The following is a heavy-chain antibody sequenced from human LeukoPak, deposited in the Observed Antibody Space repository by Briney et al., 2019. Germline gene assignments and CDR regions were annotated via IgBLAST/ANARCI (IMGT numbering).Heavy chain of an antibody. V-gene: IGHV4-39*01. J-gene: IGHJ5*02. CDR2: IYYSGST. CDR1: GGSISSSSYY. Sequence: SETLSLTCTVSGGSISSSSYYWGWIRQPPGKGLEWIGSIYYSGSTYYNPSLKSRVTISVDTSKNQFSLKLSSVNAADTAVYYCARQQAARTNWFDPWGQGTLVTVSS. CDR3: ARQQAARTNWFDP. D-gene: IGHD6-6*01.